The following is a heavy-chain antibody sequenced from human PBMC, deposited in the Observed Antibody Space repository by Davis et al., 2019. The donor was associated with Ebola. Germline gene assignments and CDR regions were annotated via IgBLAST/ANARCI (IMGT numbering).Heavy chain of an antibody. Sequence: SESLSLTCPVYGASFSGYYSSCIRQPPGKGLEWIGEIHHSGRTNYHPSPKSRVTISVDPSKNQFSLKLSSVTAADTAVYYCARGPLQTDLRLLVTRCFDYWGQGTLVTVSS. CDR3: ARGPLQTDLRLLVTRCFDY. D-gene: IGHD3-3*01. V-gene: IGHV4-34*01. CDR1: GASFSGYY. J-gene: IGHJ4*02. CDR2: IHHSGRT.